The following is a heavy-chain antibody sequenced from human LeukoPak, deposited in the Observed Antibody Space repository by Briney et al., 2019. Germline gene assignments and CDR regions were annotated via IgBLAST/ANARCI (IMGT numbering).Heavy chain of an antibody. CDR1: GGSISSGGYY. V-gene: IGHV4-31*03. CDR2: IYYSGST. CDR3: ARGLGNPYYFDY. D-gene: IGHD7-27*01. J-gene: IGHJ4*02. Sequence: SETLSLTCTVSGGSISSGGYYWSWIRQHPGKGLEWIGYIYYSGSTYYIPSLKSRVTISVDTSKNQFSLKLSSVTAADTAVYYCARGLGNPYYFDYWGQGTLVTVSS.